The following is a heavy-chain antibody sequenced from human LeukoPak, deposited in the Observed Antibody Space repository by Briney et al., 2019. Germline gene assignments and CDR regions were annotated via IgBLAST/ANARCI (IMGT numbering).Heavy chain of an antibody. V-gene: IGHV1-3*01. D-gene: IGHD3-9*01. CDR1: GYTFTSYA. J-gene: IGHJ4*02. CDR3: ARVRGSGYDTIYYFDY. Sequence: ASVKVSCKAFGYTFTSYAMHWVRQAPGQRLEWMGWINAGNGNTKYSQKFQGRVTITRDTSASTAYMELSSLRSEDTAVYYCARVRGSGYDTIYYFDYWGQGTLVTVSS. CDR2: INAGNGNT.